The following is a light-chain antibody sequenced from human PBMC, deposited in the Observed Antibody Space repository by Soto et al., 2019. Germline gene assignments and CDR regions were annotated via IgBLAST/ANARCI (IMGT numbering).Light chain of an antibody. Sequence: DIVLTQSPGTLSLSPGERATLSCRASQSFSTSYLVWYQQKPGQAPRLLVYGTSIRAAGTPDRFSGSASGTDFTLTISSLEPEDFAVYYCHQYVRSPYTFGQGTKVEI. J-gene: IGKJ2*01. CDR3: HQYVRSPYT. CDR1: QSFSTSY. V-gene: IGKV3-20*01. CDR2: GTS.